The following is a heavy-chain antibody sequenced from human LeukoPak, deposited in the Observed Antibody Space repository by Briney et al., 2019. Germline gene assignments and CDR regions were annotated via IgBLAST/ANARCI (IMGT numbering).Heavy chain of an antibody. D-gene: IGHD5-18*01. CDR3: ARRGGGGYSYGYDAFDI. V-gene: IGHV1-69*05. J-gene: IGHJ3*02. CDR2: IIPIFGTA. CDR1: GGTFSSYA. Sequence: SVKVSCKASGGTFSSYAISGVRQAPGQGLEWMGRIIPIFGTANYAQKFQGRVTITTDESTSTAYMELSSLRSEDTAVYYCARRGGGGYSYGYDAFDIWGQGTMVTVSS.